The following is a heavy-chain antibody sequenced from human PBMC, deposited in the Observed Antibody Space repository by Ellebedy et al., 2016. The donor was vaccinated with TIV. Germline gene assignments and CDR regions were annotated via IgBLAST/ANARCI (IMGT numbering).Heavy chain of an antibody. CDR3: ARAPSYGSGSFLFDY. CDR1: GGTFSSYA. V-gene: IGHV1-69*04. CDR2: IIPILGIA. D-gene: IGHD3-10*01. Sequence: SVKVSXXASGGTFSSYAISWVRQAPGQGLEWMGRIIPILGIANYAQKFQGRVTITADKSTSTAYMELSSLRSEDTAVYYCARAPSYGSGSFLFDYWGQGTLVTVSS. J-gene: IGHJ4*02.